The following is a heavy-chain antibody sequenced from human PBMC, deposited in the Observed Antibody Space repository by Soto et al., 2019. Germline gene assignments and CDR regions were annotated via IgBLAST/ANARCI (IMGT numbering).Heavy chain of an antibody. CDR1: GGTFSSYA. J-gene: IGHJ6*02. Sequence: VKVSCKASGGTFSSYAISWVRQAPGQGLEWMGGIIPIFGTANYAQKFQGRVTITADESTSTAYMELSSLRSEDTAVYYCARGRYYYGSGSSSHGPYYYYGMDVWGQGTTVTVSS. D-gene: IGHD3-10*01. CDR2: IIPIFGTA. V-gene: IGHV1-69*13. CDR3: ARGRYYYGSGSSSHGPYYYYGMDV.